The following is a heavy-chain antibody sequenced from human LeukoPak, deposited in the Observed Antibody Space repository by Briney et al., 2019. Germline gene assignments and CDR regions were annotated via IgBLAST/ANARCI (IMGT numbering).Heavy chain of an antibody. V-gene: IGHV4-39*01. CDR3: ARSHCSSTSCYYGAWFDP. J-gene: IGHJ5*02. Sequence: PSETLSLTCTVSGGSISSSSYYWGWIRQPPGKGLEWIGSIYCSGSTYYNPSLKSRVTISVDTSKNQFSLKLSSVTAADTAVYYCARSHCSSTSCYYGAWFDPWGQGTLVTVSS. D-gene: IGHD2-2*01. CDR2: IYCSGST. CDR1: GGSISSSSYY.